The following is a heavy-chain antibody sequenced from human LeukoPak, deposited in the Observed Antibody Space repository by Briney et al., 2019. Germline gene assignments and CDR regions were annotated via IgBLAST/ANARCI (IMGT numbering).Heavy chain of an antibody. D-gene: IGHD5-24*01. V-gene: IGHV3-33*06. J-gene: IGHJ6*03. Sequence: GGSLRLSCAASGFTFINYGMHWDRQAPGKGLEWVAVIWYDGSNKYYADSVKGRFTISRDNSKNTLYLQMNSLRADDTAVYYCAKGQELHYYYYYMDVWGKGTTVTVSS. CDR1: GFTFINYG. CDR3: AKGQELHYYYYYMDV. CDR2: IWYDGSNK.